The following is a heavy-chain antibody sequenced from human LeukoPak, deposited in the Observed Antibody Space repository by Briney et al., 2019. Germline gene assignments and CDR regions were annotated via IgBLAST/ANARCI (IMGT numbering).Heavy chain of an antibody. CDR2: ISYDGSNK. Sequence: GGSLRLSCAASGVTFSSYAMHWVRQAPGKGLEWVAVISYDGSNKYYADSVKGRFTISRDNSKNTLYLQMNSLRAEDTAVYYCAKGPKAIYGDYDYWGQGTLVTVSS. CDR3: AKGPKAIYGDYDY. J-gene: IGHJ4*02. V-gene: IGHV3-30-3*01. D-gene: IGHD4-17*01. CDR1: GVTFSSYA.